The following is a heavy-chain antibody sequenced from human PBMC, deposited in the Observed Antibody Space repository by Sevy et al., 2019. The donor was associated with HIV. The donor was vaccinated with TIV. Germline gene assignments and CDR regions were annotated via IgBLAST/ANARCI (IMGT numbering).Heavy chain of an antibody. Sequence: GGSLRLSCAASGFTFSTYGMHWVRQAPGKGLEWVAVISYDGSNKYYGDSVKGRFTISRDNSKNTLYLQMTSLRAEDTAVYYCARDINQLLYGGSNYYYGTDVWGQGTTVTVSS. D-gene: IGHD2-2*02. CDR3: ARDINQLLYGGSNYYYGTDV. J-gene: IGHJ6*02. V-gene: IGHV3-33*05. CDR2: ISYDGSNK. CDR1: GFTFSTYG.